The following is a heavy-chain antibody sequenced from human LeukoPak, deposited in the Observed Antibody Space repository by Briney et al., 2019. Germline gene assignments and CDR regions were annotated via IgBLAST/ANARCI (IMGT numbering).Heavy chain of an antibody. V-gene: IGHV1-69*04. CDR1: GGTFSSYA. Sequence: GSSVKVSCKASGGTFSSYAISWVRQAPGQGLEWMGRIIPILGIANYAQKFQGRVTITADKSTSTAYMELSSLRSEDTAVYYCASSGIVVVTATNYYGMDVWGQGTTVTASS. D-gene: IGHD2-21*02. CDR2: IIPILGIA. J-gene: IGHJ6*02. CDR3: ASSGIVVVTATNYYGMDV.